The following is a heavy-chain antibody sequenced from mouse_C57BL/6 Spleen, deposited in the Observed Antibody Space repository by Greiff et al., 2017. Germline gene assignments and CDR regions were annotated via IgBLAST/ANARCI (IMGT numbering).Heavy chain of an antibody. J-gene: IGHJ4*01. D-gene: IGHD1-1*01. Sequence: QVQLQQPGAELVRPGTSVKLSCKASGYTFTSYWMHWVKQRPGQGLEWIGVIDPSDSYTNYNQKFKGKATLTVDTSSSTAYKQLSSLTSEDSAVYYCARSDYGSSHAMDYWGQGTSVTVSS. CDR3: ARSDYGSSHAMDY. CDR1: GYTFTSYW. V-gene: IGHV1-59*01. CDR2: IDPSDSYT.